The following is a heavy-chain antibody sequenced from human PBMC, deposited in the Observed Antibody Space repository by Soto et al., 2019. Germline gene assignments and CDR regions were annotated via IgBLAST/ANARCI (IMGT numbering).Heavy chain of an antibody. J-gene: IGHJ6*02. CDR1: GFTFSSYA. D-gene: IGHD2-8*01. CDR2: ISGSGGST. V-gene: IGHV3-23*01. Sequence: PGGSLRLSCAASGFTFSSYAMSWVRQAPGKGLEWVSAISGSGGSTYYADSVKGRFTISRDNSKNTLYLQMNSLRAEDTAVYYCARDSGQSTDCTNGVCHPYYYYYYGMDVWGQGTTVTVSS. CDR3: ARDSGQSTDCTNGVCHPYYYYYYGMDV.